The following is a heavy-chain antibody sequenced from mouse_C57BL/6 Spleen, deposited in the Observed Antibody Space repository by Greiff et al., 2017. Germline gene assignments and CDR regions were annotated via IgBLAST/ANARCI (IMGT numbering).Heavy chain of an antibody. CDR1: GYTFTSYW. J-gene: IGHJ4*01. Sequence: VQLQQPGAELVMPGASVKLSCKASGYTFTSYWMHWVKQRPGQGLEWIGVIDPSDSYTNYNQKFKGKATLTVAKSSSTAYMQLSSLTSEDSAVYYCARWGYASSLYYYAMDYWGQGTSVTVSS. CDR3: ARWGYASSLYYYAMDY. V-gene: IGHV1-69*01. D-gene: IGHD1-1*01. CDR2: IDPSDSYT.